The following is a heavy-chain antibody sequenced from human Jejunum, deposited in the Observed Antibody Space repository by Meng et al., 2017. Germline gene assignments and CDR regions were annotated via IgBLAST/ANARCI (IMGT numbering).Heavy chain of an antibody. V-gene: IGHV4-61*03. D-gene: IGHD5-24*01. Sequence: QVQLQESGPGLVRPSETLSLTCTVSGGSVSSGFYYWSWIRQPPGKGLEWIGYISDSGTTNYNPSLKSRVTKSVDTSKNHFSLKLTSVTAADTAVYFCARDSETYPTYFDYWGQGTLVTVSS. CDR3: ARDSETYPTYFDY. CDR2: ISDSGTT. CDR1: GGSVSSGFYY. J-gene: IGHJ4*02.